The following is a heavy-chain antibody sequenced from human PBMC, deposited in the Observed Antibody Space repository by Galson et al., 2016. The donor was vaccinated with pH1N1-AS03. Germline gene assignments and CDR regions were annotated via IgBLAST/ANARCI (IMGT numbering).Heavy chain of an antibody. CDR2: IYSSGSS. Sequence: WIRQPAGKGLEWIGRIYSSGSSSYNPSLKSRVTMSLDTSKNQLSLKLSSVTAADTAVYYRARDYRWAFDYWGQGTLVTVSS. V-gene: IGHV4-4*07. CDR3: ARDYRWAFDY. J-gene: IGHJ4*02. D-gene: IGHD3-16*02.